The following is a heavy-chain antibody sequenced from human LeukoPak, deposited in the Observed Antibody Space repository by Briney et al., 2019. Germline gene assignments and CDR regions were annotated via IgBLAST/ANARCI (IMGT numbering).Heavy chain of an antibody. V-gene: IGHV3-21*01. J-gene: IGHJ3*02. CDR1: GFTFSSYS. CDR3: AKNMWWELLTDAFDI. D-gene: IGHD1-26*01. Sequence: SGGSLRLSCAASGFTFSSYSMNWVRQAPGKGLEWVSSISSSSSYIYYADSVKGRFTISRDNAKNSLYLQMNSLRAEDTAVYYCAKNMWWELLTDAFDIWGQGTMVTVSS. CDR2: ISSSSSYI.